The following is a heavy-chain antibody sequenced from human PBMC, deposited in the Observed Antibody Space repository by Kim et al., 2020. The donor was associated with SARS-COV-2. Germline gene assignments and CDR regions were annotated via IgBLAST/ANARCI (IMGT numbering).Heavy chain of an antibody. Sequence: ASVKVSCKASGYTFTGYYMHWVRQAPGQGLEWMGWINPNSGGTNYAQKFQGRVTMTRDTSISTAYMELSRLRSDDTAVYYCARDKIAHNDWETYFDYWGQGTLVTVSS. J-gene: IGHJ4*02. D-gene: IGHD3-9*01. V-gene: IGHV1-2*02. CDR3: ARDKIAHNDWETYFDY. CDR2: INPNSGGT. CDR1: GYTFTGYY.